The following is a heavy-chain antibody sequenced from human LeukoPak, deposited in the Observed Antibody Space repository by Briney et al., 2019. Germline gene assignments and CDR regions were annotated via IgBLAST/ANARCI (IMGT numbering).Heavy chain of an antibody. Sequence: SETLSLTCAVYGGSFSGYYWSWIRQPPGKGLEWIGEINHNGSTNYNPSLKSRVTISVDTSKNQFSLKLSSVTAADTAVYYCARRSSWYPATYYYYYYGMDVWGQGTTVTVSS. V-gene: IGHV4-34*01. CDR1: GGSFSGYY. J-gene: IGHJ6*02. D-gene: IGHD6-13*01. CDR2: INHNGST. CDR3: ARRSSWYPATYYYYYYGMDV.